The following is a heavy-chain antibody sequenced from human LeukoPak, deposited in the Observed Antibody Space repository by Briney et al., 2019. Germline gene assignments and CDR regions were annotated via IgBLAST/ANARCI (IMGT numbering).Heavy chain of an antibody. Sequence: SETLSLTCTVSGGSISSYYWSWIRQPPGKGPEWIGYIYYSGTTNYNPYLKSRVTISVDTSKNQFSMKLRSVTAADTAVYYCARGGWSAFDIWGQGTMVTVSS. CDR3: ARGGWSAFDI. CDR1: GGSISSYY. D-gene: IGHD3-10*01. J-gene: IGHJ3*02. V-gene: IGHV4-59*01. CDR2: IYYSGTT.